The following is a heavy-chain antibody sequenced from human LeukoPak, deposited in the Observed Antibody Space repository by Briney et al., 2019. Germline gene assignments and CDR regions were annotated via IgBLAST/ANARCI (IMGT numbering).Heavy chain of an antibody. CDR1: GGSISSGGYY. V-gene: IGHV4-31*03. CDR2: IYYSGST. J-gene: IGHJ6*02. CDR3: ARDPGGQKKRRQSIVVVPAAIKVGMDV. D-gene: IGHD2-2*02. Sequence: PSQTLSLTCTVSGGSISSGGYYWSWIRQHPGKGLEWIGYIYYSGSTYYNPSLKSRVTISVDTSKNQFSLKLSSVTAADTAVYYCARDPGGQKKRRQSIVVVPAAIKVGMDVWGQGTTVTVSS.